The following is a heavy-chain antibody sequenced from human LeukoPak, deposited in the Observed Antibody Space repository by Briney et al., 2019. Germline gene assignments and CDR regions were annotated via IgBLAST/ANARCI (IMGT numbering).Heavy chain of an antibody. D-gene: IGHD3-22*01. V-gene: IGHV3-7*01. Sequence: QPGGSLRLPCAASGFTFTTYWMTWVRQAPGKGLEWVANINQDGSAKYYVDSMKGRFTISRDNAQNSLYLEMNSLRAEDTAVYYCARDRSSGCDYWGQGTLVSVSS. CDR1: GFTFTTYW. J-gene: IGHJ4*02. CDR3: ARDRSSGCDY. CDR2: INQDGSAK.